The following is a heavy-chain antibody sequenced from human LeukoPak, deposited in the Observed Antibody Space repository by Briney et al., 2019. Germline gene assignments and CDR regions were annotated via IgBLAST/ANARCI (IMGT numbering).Heavy chain of an antibody. V-gene: IGHV3-23*01. D-gene: IGHD3-22*01. CDR1: GFTFSSYA. Sequence: PPGGSLRLSCAASGFTFSSYAMSWVRQAPGKGLEWVSAISGSGGSTYYADSVKGRFTISRDNSKNTLYLQMNSLRAEDTAVYYCARDRGYYDSSVPSDYWGQGTLVTVSS. CDR3: ARDRGYYDSSVPSDY. CDR2: ISGSGGST. J-gene: IGHJ4*02.